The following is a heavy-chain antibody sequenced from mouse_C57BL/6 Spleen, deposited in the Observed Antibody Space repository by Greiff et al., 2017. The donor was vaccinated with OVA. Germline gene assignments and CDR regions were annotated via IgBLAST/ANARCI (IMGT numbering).Heavy chain of an antibody. J-gene: IGHJ4*01. D-gene: IGHD1-1*01. CDR1: GYTFTSYG. CDR2: IYPRSGNT. Sequence: VQGVESGAELARPGASVKLSCKASGYTFTSYGISWVKQRTGQGLEWIGEIYPRSGNTYYNEKFKGKATLTADKSSSTAYMELRSLTSEDSAVYFCARLFTTVVAREYYAMDYWGQGTSVTVSS. V-gene: IGHV1-81*01. CDR3: ARLFTTVVAREYYAMDY.